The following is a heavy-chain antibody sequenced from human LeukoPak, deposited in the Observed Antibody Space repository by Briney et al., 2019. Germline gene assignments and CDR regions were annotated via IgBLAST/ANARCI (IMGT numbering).Heavy chain of an antibody. CDR1: GYTFTGYY. V-gene: IGHV1-2*02. CDR3: ARDPPRLAVAGTTPWDY. D-gene: IGHD6-19*01. Sequence: ASVKVSCKASGYTFTGYYMHWVRQAPGQGLEWMGWINPNSGGTNYAQKFQGRVTMTRDTSISTAYMELSRLRSDDTAVYYCARDPPRLAVAGTTPWDYWGQGTLVTVSS. J-gene: IGHJ4*02. CDR2: INPNSGGT.